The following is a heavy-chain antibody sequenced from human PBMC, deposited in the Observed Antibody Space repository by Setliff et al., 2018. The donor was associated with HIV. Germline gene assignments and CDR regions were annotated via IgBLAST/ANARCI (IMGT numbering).Heavy chain of an antibody. V-gene: IGHV4-59*12. CDR1: GASIRNYY. Sequence: ETLSLTCTVSGASIRNYYWSWVRQPPGKGLEWIGYIYNSGITNYNPSLESRVTISVDTSKNQFSLKLSSVTAADTAVYYCARIPRRGRYCSGGSCYSRYGMDVWGQGTTVTVSS. CDR3: ARIPRRGRYCSGGSCYSRYGMDV. J-gene: IGHJ6*02. D-gene: IGHD2-15*01. CDR2: IYNSGIT.